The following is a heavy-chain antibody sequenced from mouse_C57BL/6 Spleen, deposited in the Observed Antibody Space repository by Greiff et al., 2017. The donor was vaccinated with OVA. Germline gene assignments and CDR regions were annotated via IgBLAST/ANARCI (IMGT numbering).Heavy chain of an antibody. CDR1: GYTFTDYY. CDR2: IYPGSGNT. J-gene: IGHJ4*01. V-gene: IGHV1-76*01. Sequence: VQLQQSGAELVRPGASVKLSCKASGYTFTDYYINWVKQRPGQGLEWIARIYPGSGNTYYNEKFKGKATLTAEKSSSTAYMQLSSLTSEDSAVYFCARGYDGYYYYAMDYWGQGTSVTVSS. D-gene: IGHD2-3*01. CDR3: ARGYDGYYYYAMDY.